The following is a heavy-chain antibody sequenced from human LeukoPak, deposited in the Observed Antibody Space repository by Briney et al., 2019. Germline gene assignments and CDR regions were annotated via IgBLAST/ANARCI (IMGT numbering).Heavy chain of an antibody. CDR1: GFTFRGFL. CDR2: IKQDGSEK. CDR3: ARAGSNWNYVY. D-gene: IGHD1-7*01. V-gene: IGHV3-7*01. Sequence: AGGSLRLSCAASGFTFRGFLMSWVRQIPGKGLEWVANIKQDGSEKYYADALKGRFTISRDNTKNSLSLQMNSLIVEDTAAYYCARAGSNWNYVYWGQGTLVTVSS. J-gene: IGHJ4*02.